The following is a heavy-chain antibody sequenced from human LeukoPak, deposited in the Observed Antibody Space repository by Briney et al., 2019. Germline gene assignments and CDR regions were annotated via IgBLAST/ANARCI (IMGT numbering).Heavy chain of an antibody. Sequence: PGGSLRLSCAASGFTFSSYAMSWVRQAPGKGLEWMAVILYDGSNKFYADSVKGRFTISRDNSKNTLYLQMNSLRAEDTAMYYCARGYCSSPGCPPPSPWGQGTLVTVSS. CDR1: GFTFSSYA. D-gene: IGHD2-2*01. CDR2: ILYDGSNK. V-gene: IGHV3-30-3*01. CDR3: ARGYCSSPGCPPPSP. J-gene: IGHJ5*02.